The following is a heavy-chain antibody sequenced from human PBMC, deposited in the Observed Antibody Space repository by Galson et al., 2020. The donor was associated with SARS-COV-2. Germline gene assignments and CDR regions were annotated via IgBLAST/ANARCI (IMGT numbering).Heavy chain of an antibody. Sequence: GESLKISCTTSGFTFGDCALSWFRPAPGKGLEWVAFLRRKASGGTPEYAASGKGRFTIPRDDSKDIAYLQMTGLTTEDTVVYFCARTPRRRGGEGKGSWDYWGQGTLVTVSS. J-gene: IGHJ4*02. D-gene: IGHD2-21*01. CDR1: GFTFGDCA. V-gene: IGHV3-49*03. CDR3: ARTPRRRGGEGKGSWDY. CDR2: LRRKASGGTP.